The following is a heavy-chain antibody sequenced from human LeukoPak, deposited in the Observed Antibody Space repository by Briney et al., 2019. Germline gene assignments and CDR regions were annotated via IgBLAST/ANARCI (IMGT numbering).Heavy chain of an antibody. J-gene: IGHJ4*02. CDR3: AKDFSEGQTGYYTEFDY. V-gene: IGHV3-23*01. CDR2: FSGSGGST. D-gene: IGHD3-9*01. CDR1: GFTFSSYA. Sequence: GSLRLSCAASGFTFSSYAMSWVRQAPGKGLECISGFSGSGGSTYYADSVKGRFTISRDNSRNMLFLQMNSLRPEDTAVYYCAKDFSEGQTGYYTEFDYWGQGTLVTVSS.